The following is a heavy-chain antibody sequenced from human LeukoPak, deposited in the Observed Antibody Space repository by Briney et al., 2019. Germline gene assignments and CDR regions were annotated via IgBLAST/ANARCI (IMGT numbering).Heavy chain of an antibody. V-gene: IGHV3-53*01. CDR2: IYSGGNT. D-gene: IGHD5-18*01. Sequence: GGSLRPSCAASGFTVSSDYMSWVRQAPGKGLEWVSVIYSGGNTYYADSVKGRFTISRDNSQDTLYLQMNSLRVEDTAVYYCARDRGHSYGRPNRFDPWGQGALATVSS. CDR1: GFTVSSDY. CDR3: ARDRGHSYGRPNRFDP. J-gene: IGHJ5*02.